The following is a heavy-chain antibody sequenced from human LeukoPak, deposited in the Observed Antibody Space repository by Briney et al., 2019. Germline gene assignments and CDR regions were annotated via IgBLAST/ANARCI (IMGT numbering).Heavy chain of an antibody. D-gene: IGHD6-13*01. Sequence: GGSLRLSCAASGFTFSTYAMSWVRQAPGKGLEWVSAISVSAGSTYYADSVKGRFTISRDNSKNTLYLQMNSLRAEDTAVYYCVTGSVRYSASWYSQEGDYWGQGTLVTVSS. CDR2: ISVSAGST. V-gene: IGHV3-23*01. CDR1: GFTFSTYA. CDR3: VTGSVRYSASWYSQEGDY. J-gene: IGHJ4*02.